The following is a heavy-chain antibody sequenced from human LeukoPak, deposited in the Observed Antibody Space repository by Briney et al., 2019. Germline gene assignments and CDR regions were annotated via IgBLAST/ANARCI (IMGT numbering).Heavy chain of an antibody. Sequence: GGSLRLSCAASGFTFSSYAMNWVRQAPGKGLEWVSYIGSSSNTIYYADSVKGRFTISRDNAKNSLYLQMNSLRVDDTSVYYCARGAVAGLWYFDLWGRGTLVTVSS. D-gene: IGHD6-19*01. CDR1: GFTFSSYA. J-gene: IGHJ2*01. V-gene: IGHV3-48*04. CDR2: IGSSSNTI. CDR3: ARGAVAGLWYFDL.